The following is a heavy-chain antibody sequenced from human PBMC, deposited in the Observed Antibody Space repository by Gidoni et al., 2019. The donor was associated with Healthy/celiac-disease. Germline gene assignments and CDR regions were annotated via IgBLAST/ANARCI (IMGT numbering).Heavy chain of an antibody. D-gene: IGHD1-26*01. CDR2: TYYRSKWYN. CDR3: ARSLYSGSYYLDY. CDR1: GASVSTNSAA. V-gene: IGHV6-1*01. Sequence: QVQLQQSGPGLVKPSQTLSVTCAISGASVSTNSAAWNWIRQSPSRGLDWLGRTYYRSKWYNDYAVSVKSRLTIKPDTSKNQFVLQLNSVTPEDTSVYYCARSLYSGSYYLDYWGQGTLVTVSS. J-gene: IGHJ4*02.